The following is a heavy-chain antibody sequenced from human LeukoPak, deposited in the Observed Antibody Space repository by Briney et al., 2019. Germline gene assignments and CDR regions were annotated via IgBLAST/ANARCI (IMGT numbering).Heavy chain of an antibody. Sequence: SETLSLTCTVSGGSISSSSYYWGWIRQPPGKGLEWIGSIYYSGSTYYNPSLKSRVTISVDTSKNQFSLKLSSVTAADTAVYYCARRPIYCSGGSCYRHFDYWAREPWSPSPQ. CDR1: GGSISSSSYY. CDR2: IYYSGST. V-gene: IGHV4-39*01. CDR3: ARRPIYCSGGSCYRHFDY. D-gene: IGHD2-15*01. J-gene: IGHJ4*02.